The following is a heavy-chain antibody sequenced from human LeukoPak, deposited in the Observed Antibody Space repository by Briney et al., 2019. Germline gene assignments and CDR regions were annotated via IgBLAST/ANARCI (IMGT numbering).Heavy chain of an antibody. CDR3: ARDSVDIVVVVAATWSTGADY. J-gene: IGHJ4*02. CDR2: ISYDGSNK. CDR1: GFTFSSYA. V-gene: IGHV3-30-3*01. Sequence: XGSLRLSCAASGFTFSSYAMHWVRQAXGKGLEWVAVISYDGSNKYYADSVKGRFTISRDNSKNTLYLQMNSLRAEDTAVYYCARDSVDIVVVVAATWSTGADYWGQGTLVTVSS. D-gene: IGHD2-15*01.